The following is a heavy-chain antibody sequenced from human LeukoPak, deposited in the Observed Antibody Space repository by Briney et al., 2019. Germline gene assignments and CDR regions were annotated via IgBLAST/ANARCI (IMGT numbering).Heavy chain of an antibody. J-gene: IGHJ6*02. V-gene: IGHV4-59*01. CDR1: GGSISNYY. CDR2: INYSGST. Sequence: SETLSLTCTVSGGSISNYYWSWLRQPPGKGLEWIGNINYSGSTNYNPSLKSRVIITVDTSKNQFYPKRSSVTAADTAVYYCARGGLRYFDWLPSHYYYGMDGGGQGTTVTVSS. D-gene: IGHD3-9*01. CDR3: ARGGLRYFDWLPSHYYYGMDG.